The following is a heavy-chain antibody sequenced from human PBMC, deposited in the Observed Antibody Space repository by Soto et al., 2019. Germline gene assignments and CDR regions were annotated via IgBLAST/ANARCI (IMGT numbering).Heavy chain of an antibody. J-gene: IGHJ6*02. D-gene: IGHD3-10*01. CDR1: GGTFTRYA. CDR2: IIPLFGAA. CDR3: ARGRYYGSGTRTDYYYYYGMDV. V-gene: IGHV1-69*05. Sequence: QVQLVQSGAEVKKPGSSVKVSCKASGGTFTRYAISWVRQAPGQGLEGMGGIIPLFGAANYAQKFQGRVTITPDEPTSTAYMDLSSLRSEDTAVYYCARGRYYGSGTRTDYYYYYGMDVWGQGTTDTVSS.